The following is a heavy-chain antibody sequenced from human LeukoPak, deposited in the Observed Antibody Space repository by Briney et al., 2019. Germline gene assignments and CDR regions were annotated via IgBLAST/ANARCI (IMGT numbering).Heavy chain of an antibody. CDR3: AQGVYLYSSGRYFHY. J-gene: IGHJ4*02. V-gene: IGHV2-5*02. Sequence: SGPTLVNPTQTLTLTCTLSGFSLSTIGVGVGWIRRPPGKALEWLALIYWDDDKGYSPSLKRRLTISKDNFKNQVVLTRINMAPVETDTYYCAQGVYLYSSGRYFHYWGQGTLVTVFS. CDR2: IYWDDDK. CDR1: GFSLSTIGVG. D-gene: IGHD3-22*01.